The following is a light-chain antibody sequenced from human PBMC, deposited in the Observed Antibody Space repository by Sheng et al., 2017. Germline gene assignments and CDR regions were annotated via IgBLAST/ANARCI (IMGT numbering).Light chain of an antibody. CDR3: QAWDSSTVV. Sequence: SYALTQPPSVSVSPGQTASITCSGDKLDNKYACWYQQKPGQSPVLVIYQDSKRPSGIPERFSGSNSGNTATLTISGTQAMDEADYYCQAWDSSTVVFGTGTKVTVL. J-gene: IGLJ1*01. V-gene: IGLV3-1*01. CDR1: KLDNKY. CDR2: QDS.